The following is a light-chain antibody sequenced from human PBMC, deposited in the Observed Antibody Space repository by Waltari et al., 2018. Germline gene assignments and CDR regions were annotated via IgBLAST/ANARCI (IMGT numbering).Light chain of an antibody. CDR3: QSYDPSVSVV. Sequence: QSVLPQPPSVSGAPGQTVTISCTGSGSNIGAGYDVHWYQKRPGEAPKLLIYGANTRPLGVPDRFAGSQSGTSASLAIRGLQAEDEADYYCQSYDPSVSVVFGGGTKLTVV. J-gene: IGLJ2*01. CDR2: GAN. V-gene: IGLV1-40*01. CDR1: GSNIGAGYD.